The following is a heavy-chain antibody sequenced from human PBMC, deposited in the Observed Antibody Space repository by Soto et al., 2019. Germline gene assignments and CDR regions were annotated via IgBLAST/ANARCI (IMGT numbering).Heavy chain of an antibody. J-gene: IGHJ4*02. D-gene: IGHD5-18*01. V-gene: IGHV1-69*06. CDR3: AMLRGHSLTRFYIDY. Sequence: SVKVSCKASGGTFSSYAISWVRQAPGQGLEWMGGIIPIFGTANYAQKFQGRVTITADKSTSTAYMELSSLRSEDTAVYYCAMLRGHSLTRFYIDYWGQGTLVTVSS. CDR2: IIPIFGTA. CDR1: GGTFSSYA.